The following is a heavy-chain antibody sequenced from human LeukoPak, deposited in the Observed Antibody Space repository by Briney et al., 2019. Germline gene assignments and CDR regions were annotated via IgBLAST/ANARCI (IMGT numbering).Heavy chain of an antibody. Sequence: SETLSPTCTVSGGSISSYYWNWIRQPPGKGLEWIGYIYYSGSTNYNPSLKSRVTISVDTSKNQFSLKLSSVTAADTAVYYCARGNGGNSGYWGQGTMVTVSS. CDR3: ARGNGGNSGY. V-gene: IGHV4-59*01. CDR1: GGSISSYY. CDR2: IYYSGST. D-gene: IGHD4-23*01. J-gene: IGHJ4*02.